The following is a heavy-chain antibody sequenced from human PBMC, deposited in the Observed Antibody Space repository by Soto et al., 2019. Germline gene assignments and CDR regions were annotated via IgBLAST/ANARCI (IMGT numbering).Heavy chain of an antibody. J-gene: IGHJ4*02. Sequence: SETLSLTCTVSGGSISSGGYYWSWIRQHPGKGLEWIGYIYYSGSTYYNPSLKSRVTISVDTSKNQFSLKLSSVTAADTAVYYCATQDYDFWSGLNGWGQGTLVTVSS. CDR1: GGSISSGGYY. D-gene: IGHD3-3*01. V-gene: IGHV4-31*03. CDR3: ATQDYDFWSGLNG. CDR2: IYYSGST.